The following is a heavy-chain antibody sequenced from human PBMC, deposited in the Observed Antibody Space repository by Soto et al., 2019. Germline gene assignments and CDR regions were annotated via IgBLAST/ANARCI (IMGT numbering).Heavy chain of an antibody. D-gene: IGHD2-15*01. Sequence: WETLSLTCPVSGGSFSSSSLYWGRTRQPPGKGLEWIGSIYYSGSTYYNPSLKSRVTISVDTSKNQFSLKLSSVTAADTAVYYCARRGYCSGGSCFKGDFDIWGQGTMVT. J-gene: IGHJ3*02. CDR1: GGSFSSSSLY. CDR2: IYYSGST. CDR3: ARRGYCSGGSCFKGDFDI. V-gene: IGHV4-39*01.